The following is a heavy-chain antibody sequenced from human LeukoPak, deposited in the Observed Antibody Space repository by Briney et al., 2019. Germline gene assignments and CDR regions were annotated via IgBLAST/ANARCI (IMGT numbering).Heavy chain of an antibody. CDR3: ARQFKLLWFGELFPNYYYMDV. V-gene: IGHV4-39*01. D-gene: IGHD3-10*01. CDR1: GGSISSSRYY. CDR2: IFYSGST. J-gene: IGHJ6*03. Sequence: PSETLSLTCTVSGGSISSSRYYWGWVRQPPGKGLEWIGSIFYSGSTYYNPSLKSRVTISVDTSKNQFSLKLSSVTAADTAVYYCARQFKLLWFGELFPNYYYMDVWGKGTTVTISS.